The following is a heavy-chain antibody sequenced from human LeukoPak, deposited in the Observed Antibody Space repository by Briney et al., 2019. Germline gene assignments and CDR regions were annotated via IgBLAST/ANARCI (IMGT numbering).Heavy chain of an antibody. CDR2: INSDGSGT. Sequence: PGGSLRLSCAASGFTFSSYWMHWVRQAPGKGLVWVSRINSDGSGTIYADSVRGRFTISRDNAKNTPYLQVNSLRAEDTAVYYCARTEGTVAYDSWGQGTLVTVSS. CDR1: GFTFSSYW. J-gene: IGHJ5*01. D-gene: IGHD4-23*01. V-gene: IGHV3-74*01. CDR3: ARTEGTVAYDS.